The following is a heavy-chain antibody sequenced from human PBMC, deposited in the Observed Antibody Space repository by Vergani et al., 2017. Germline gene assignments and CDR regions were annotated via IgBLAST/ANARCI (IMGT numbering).Heavy chain of an antibody. CDR2: INHRGST. J-gene: IGHJ3*02. CDR1: GGSFSGYY. CDR3: ARGRLRYFDWLSKPDAFDI. Sequence: QVQLQQWGAGLLKPSETLSLTCAVYGGSFSGYYWSWIRQPPGKGLEWIGEINHRGSTNYNPSLKSRVTISVDTSKNQFSLKLSSVTAADTAVYYCARGRLRYFDWLSKPDAFDIWGQGTMVTVSS. V-gene: IGHV4-34*01. D-gene: IGHD3-9*01.